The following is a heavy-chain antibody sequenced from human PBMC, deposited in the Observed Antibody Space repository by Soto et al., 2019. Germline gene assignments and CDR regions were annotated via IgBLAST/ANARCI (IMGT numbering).Heavy chain of an antibody. V-gene: IGHV1-18*01. CDR2: ISAYNGNT. J-gene: IGHJ4*02. D-gene: IGHD2-8*01. Sequence: ASVKVSCKASGYTFTSYGISWVRQAPGQGLEWMGWISAYNGNTNYAQKLQGRVTMTTDTSTSTAYMELRSLRSDDTAVYYCARSVGKGHPIIVLMVSGYFDYWGQGTLVTVSS. CDR3: ARSVGKGHPIIVLMVSGYFDY. CDR1: GYTFTSYG.